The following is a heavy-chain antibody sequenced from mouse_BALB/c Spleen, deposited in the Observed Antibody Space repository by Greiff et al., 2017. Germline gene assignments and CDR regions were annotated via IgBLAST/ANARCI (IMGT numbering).Heavy chain of an antibody. D-gene: IGHD1-1*02. V-gene: IGHV5-9-4*01. Sequence: EVKLVESGGGLVKPGGSLKLSCAASGFTFSSYAMSWVRQSPEKRLEWVAEISSGGSYTYYPDTVTGRFTISRDNAKNTLYLEMSSLRSEDTAMYYCARDPEDYDYDAMDYWGQGTSVTVSS. J-gene: IGHJ4*01. CDR1: GFTFSSYA. CDR2: ISSGGSYT. CDR3: ARDPEDYDYDAMDY.